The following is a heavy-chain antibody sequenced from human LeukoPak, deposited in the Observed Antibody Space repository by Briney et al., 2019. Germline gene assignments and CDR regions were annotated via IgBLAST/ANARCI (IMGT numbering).Heavy chain of an antibody. D-gene: IGHD3-16*01. V-gene: IGHV1-69*06. J-gene: IGHJ3*02. CDR3: ARGAPTYAFDI. CDR1: GYTFTSYD. CDR2: IIPIFGTA. Sequence: SVKVSCKASGYTFTSYDINWVRQATGQGLEWMGGIIPIFGTANYAQRFQGRVTITADKSTSTAYMELSSLRSEDTAVYYCARGAPTYAFDIWGQGTMVTVSS.